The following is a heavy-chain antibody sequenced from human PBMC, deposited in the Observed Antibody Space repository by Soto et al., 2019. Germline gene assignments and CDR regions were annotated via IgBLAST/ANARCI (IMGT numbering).Heavy chain of an antibody. CDR2: ISAYNGNT. J-gene: IGHJ4*02. V-gene: IGHV1-18*01. D-gene: IGHD3-10*01. Sequence: ASVKVSCKASGYTFTSYGISWVRQAPGQGLEWMGWISAYNGNTNYAQKLQGRVTMTTDTSTGTAYMELRSLRSDDTGGYYCARRGEPMVRGLACYYWGQGTLVNVSS. CDR1: GYTFTSYG. CDR3: ARRGEPMVRGLACYY.